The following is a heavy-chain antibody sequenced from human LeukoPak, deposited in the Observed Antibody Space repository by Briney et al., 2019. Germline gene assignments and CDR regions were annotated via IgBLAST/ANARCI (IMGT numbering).Heavy chain of an antibody. CDR2: IKTDGSST. D-gene: IGHD5/OR15-5a*01. Sequence: GGSLRLSCAASGFTFSSYWMHWVRQAPGKELVWVSRIKTDGSSTDYADSVKGRFTISRDNAKNTMYLQMNSLRAEDTAVYYCARGVSGTGPDIWGLGTMVTVSS. CDR1: GFTFSSYW. CDR3: ARGVSGTGPDI. V-gene: IGHV3-74*01. J-gene: IGHJ3*02.